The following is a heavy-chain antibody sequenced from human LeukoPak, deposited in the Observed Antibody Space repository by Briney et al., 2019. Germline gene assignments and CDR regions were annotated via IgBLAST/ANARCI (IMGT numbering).Heavy chain of an antibody. V-gene: IGHV3-7*01. D-gene: IGHD1-26*01. CDR3: ARMRGGATCDY. Sequence: GGSLRLSCAASGFTFSSYWMSWVRQAPGKGLEWVANIKQDGSEKYYVDSVKGRFTISRDNAKNSLHLQMNSLRAEDTAVYYCARMRGGATCDYWGQGTLVTVSS. CDR2: IKQDGSEK. CDR1: GFTFSSYW. J-gene: IGHJ4*02.